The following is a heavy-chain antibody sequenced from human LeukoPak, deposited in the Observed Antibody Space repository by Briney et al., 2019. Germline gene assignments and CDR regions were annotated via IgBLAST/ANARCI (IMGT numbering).Heavy chain of an antibody. CDR1: GGSISRYY. Sequence: PSETLSLTCTVSGGSISRYYWSWIRQPAGKGLEWIGRIYTSGSTNYNPSLKSRVTMSVDTSKNQFSLKLSSVTAADTAVYYCARERKPSGLRWKWFAPWGQGTLVTVSS. CDR3: ARERKPSGLRWKWFAP. CDR2: IYTSGST. D-gene: IGHD4-17*01. J-gene: IGHJ5*02. V-gene: IGHV4-4*07.